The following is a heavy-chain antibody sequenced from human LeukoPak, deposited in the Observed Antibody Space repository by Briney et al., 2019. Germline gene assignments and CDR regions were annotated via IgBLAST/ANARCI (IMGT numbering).Heavy chain of an antibody. CDR1: GFTFSNYW. D-gene: IGHD2/OR15-2a*01. CDR3: AREYGQNTPHFDY. V-gene: IGHV3-74*01. Sequence: PGGSLRLSCTASGFTFSNYWMHWVGQAPGKGLVWVSRINMDGSTTTYADPVKGRFTISRDNAKNTLYLQMNSLRAEDTAVFYCAREYGQNTPHFDYWGQGTLVTVSS. CDR2: INMDGSTT. J-gene: IGHJ4*02.